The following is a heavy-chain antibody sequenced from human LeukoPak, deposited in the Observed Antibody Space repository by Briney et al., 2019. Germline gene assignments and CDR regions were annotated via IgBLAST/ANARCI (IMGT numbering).Heavy chain of an antibody. D-gene: IGHD2-21*02. J-gene: IGHJ4*02. CDR2: IWYDGSNK. CDR1: GFTFSSYG. CDR3: AKAPHTLAYCGGDCYSYFDY. Sequence: GGSLRLSCAAFGFTFSSYGMHWVRQAPGKGLEWVAVIWYDGSNKYYADSVKGRFTISRDNSKNTLYLQMNSLRAEDTAVYYCAKAPHTLAYCGGDCYSYFDYWGQGTLVTVSS. V-gene: IGHV3-33*06.